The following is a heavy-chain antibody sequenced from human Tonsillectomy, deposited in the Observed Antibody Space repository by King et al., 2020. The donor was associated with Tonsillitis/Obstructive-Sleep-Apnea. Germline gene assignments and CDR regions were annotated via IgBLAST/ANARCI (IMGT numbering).Heavy chain of an antibody. CDR3: ARRGDFWSGYHYPIDY. CDR2: IYPGDSDT. J-gene: IGHJ4*02. D-gene: IGHD3-3*01. V-gene: IGHV5-51*01. Sequence: VQLLQSGAEVKKPGESLKISCKGSGYSFTSYWIGWVRQMTGKGLEWMGIIYPGDSDTRYSPSFQGQVTISADKSISTAYLQWSSLKASDTAMYYCARRGDFWSGYHYPIDYWGQGTLVTVSS. CDR1: GYSFTSYW.